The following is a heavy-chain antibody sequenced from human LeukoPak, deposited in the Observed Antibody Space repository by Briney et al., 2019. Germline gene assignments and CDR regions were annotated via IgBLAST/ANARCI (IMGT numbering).Heavy chain of an antibody. D-gene: IGHD5-24*01. Sequence: GGSLRLSCAASGFTFSSYGMHWVRQAPGKGLEWVAVISYDGSNKYYADSVKGRFTISRDNSKNTLYLQMNSLRVEDTAVYYCARESEMPAYYYNYMDVWGKGTTVTVSS. J-gene: IGHJ6*03. CDR1: GFTFSSYG. CDR2: ISYDGSNK. V-gene: IGHV3-30*03. CDR3: ARESEMPAYYYNYMDV.